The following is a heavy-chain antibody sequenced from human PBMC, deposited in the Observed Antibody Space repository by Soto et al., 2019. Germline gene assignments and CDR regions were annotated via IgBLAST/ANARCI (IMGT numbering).Heavy chain of an antibody. CDR3: AKEEGGWNYLTHYYFDY. CDR1: GFTFSSYA. Sequence: GGSLRLSCAASGFTFSSYAMSWVRQAPGKGLEWVSAISGSGGSTYYADSVKGRFTISRDNSKNTLYLQMNSLRAEDTAVYYCAKEEGGWNYLTHYYFDYWGQGTLVTVSS. CDR2: ISGSGGST. V-gene: IGHV3-23*01. J-gene: IGHJ4*02. D-gene: IGHD1-7*01.